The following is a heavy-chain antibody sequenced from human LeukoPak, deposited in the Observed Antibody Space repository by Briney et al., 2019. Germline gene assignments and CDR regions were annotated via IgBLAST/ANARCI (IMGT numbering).Heavy chain of an antibody. D-gene: IGHD3-3*01. Sequence: PSETLSLTCTVAPASISTYYWSWIRQPPGKGLEWIGFISYSGSSSYSPSLKGRVTMSVDTSKNQFSLRLSSATAADTAVYYCARGSDYGDYWGQGTLVTVSS. J-gene: IGHJ4*02. CDR1: PASISTYY. CDR3: ARGSDYGDY. CDR2: ISYSGSS. V-gene: IGHV4-59*01.